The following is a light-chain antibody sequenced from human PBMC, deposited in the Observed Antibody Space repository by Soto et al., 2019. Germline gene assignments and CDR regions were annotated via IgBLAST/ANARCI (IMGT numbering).Light chain of an antibody. V-gene: IGKV3-20*01. CDR1: QSVAKYY. CDR2: GAS. J-gene: IGKJ4*01. Sequence: ETVLTQSPGTLSLSPGERATLSCRASQSVAKYYLAWYQHKPGQGPRLLISGASSRATCIPDRFSGSGSGTDFTLTISRLQPEDFAVYYCLQYASEPLTFGGGTKVEI. CDR3: LQYASEPLT.